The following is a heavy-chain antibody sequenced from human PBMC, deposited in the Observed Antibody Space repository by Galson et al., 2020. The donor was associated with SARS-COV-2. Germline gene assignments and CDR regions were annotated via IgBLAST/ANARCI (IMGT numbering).Heavy chain of an antibody. D-gene: IGHD1-1*01. Sequence: GGSLRLSCTASGFTFRGYWMTWVRQPPGRGLEWVAYINRDGTQEDYVDSARGRFTISRDNVESSVYLQMNSLRAEDTAVYYCARILPSGYYEHWGQGALVTVSS. V-gene: IGHV3-7*01. CDR3: ARILPSGYYEH. CDR1: GFTFRGYW. CDR2: INRDGTQE. J-gene: IGHJ4*02.